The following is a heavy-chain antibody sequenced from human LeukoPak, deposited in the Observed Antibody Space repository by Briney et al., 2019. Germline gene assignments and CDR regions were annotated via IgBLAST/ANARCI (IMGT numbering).Heavy chain of an antibody. CDR3: ARLPYCSGGSCYSDYYYYMDV. J-gene: IGHJ6*03. Sequence: GGSLRLSCAASGFTFSSYSMNWVRQAPGKGLEWVSYISSSSSTIYYADSVKGRFTISRDNAKNSLYLQMNSLRDEDTAVYYCARLPYCSGGSCYSDYYYYMDVWAKGPRSPSP. CDR1: GFTFSSYS. D-gene: IGHD2-15*01. V-gene: IGHV3-48*02. CDR2: ISSSSSTI.